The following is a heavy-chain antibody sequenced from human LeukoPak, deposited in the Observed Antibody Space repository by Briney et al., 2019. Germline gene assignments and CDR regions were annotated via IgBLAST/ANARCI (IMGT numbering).Heavy chain of an antibody. CDR1: GYTFTSYA. J-gene: IGHJ5*02. V-gene: IGHV1-3*01. CDR2: INAGNGNT. Sequence: GASVKVSCKASGYTFTSYAMHWVRQAPGQRLEWMGWINAGNGNTKYSQKLQGRVTITRGTSASTAYMELSSLRSEDTAVYYCARGTSITIFGVGPNWFDPWGQGTLVTVSS. CDR3: ARGTSITIFGVGPNWFDP. D-gene: IGHD3-3*01.